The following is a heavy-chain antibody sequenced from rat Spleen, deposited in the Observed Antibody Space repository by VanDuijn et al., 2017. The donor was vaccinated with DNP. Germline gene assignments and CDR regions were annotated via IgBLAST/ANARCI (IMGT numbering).Heavy chain of an antibody. J-gene: IGHJ4*01. Sequence: VQQSGGGLVEPGRSMKLSCVASGIIFSDCDMAWVRQAPRKGLEWVATITYDGSRTFYRDSVKGRFTISRDNAKNSLYLQMDSLRSEDTAIYYCARGRLYPHYAMDAWGQGTSVTVSS. D-gene: IGHD1-2*01. V-gene: IGHV5-7*01. CDR2: ITYDGSRT. CDR3: ARGRLYPHYAMDA. CDR1: GIIFSDCD.